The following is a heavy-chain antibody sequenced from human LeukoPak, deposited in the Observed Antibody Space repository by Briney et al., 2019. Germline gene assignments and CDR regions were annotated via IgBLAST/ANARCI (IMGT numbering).Heavy chain of an antibody. D-gene: IGHD3-22*01. CDR3: ARDFYYYDSSGYYPDY. J-gene: IGHJ4*02. V-gene: IGHV3-11*05. CDR1: GFTFSDYY. CDR2: ISSSSSYT. Sequence: GGSLRLSCAASGFTFSDYYMRWIRQAPGKGLERVSHISSSSSYTNYADSVKGRFTISRDNAKNSLYLQMNSLRAEDTAVYYCARDFYYYDSSGYYPDYWGQGTLVTVSS.